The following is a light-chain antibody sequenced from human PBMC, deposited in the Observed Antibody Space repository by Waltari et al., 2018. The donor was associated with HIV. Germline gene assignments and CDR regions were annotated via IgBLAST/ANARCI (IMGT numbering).Light chain of an antibody. Sequence: DIVMTQSPDSLAVSLGERATINCKSSQSVLYSSNNKKYLAWYQQKPGQPPKLLIYWASTRESGVPDRFSGSGSGTDFTLTISSLQAEDVAVYYCQQYYSTPITCGQGTRLEIK. V-gene: IGKV4-1*01. CDR3: QQYYSTPIT. CDR2: WAS. CDR1: QSVLYSSNNKKY. J-gene: IGKJ5*01.